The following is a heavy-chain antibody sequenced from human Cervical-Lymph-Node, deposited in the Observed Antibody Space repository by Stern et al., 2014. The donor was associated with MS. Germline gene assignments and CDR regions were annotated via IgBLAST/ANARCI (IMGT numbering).Heavy chain of an antibody. V-gene: IGHV1-69*01. CDR1: GGTFSTQA. D-gene: IGHD4-17*01. CDR2: IIPIFGTP. J-gene: IGHJ6*02. Sequence: QLVQSGAEVKKPGSSVKVSCKASGGTFSTQAINWVRQAPGQGLAWVGGIIPIFGTPNYAQKVQDRVTITADESTSTAYMDLSSLRSEDTAVYYCATPSTVTVGGMDVWGQGTTVTVSS. CDR3: ATPSTVTVGGMDV.